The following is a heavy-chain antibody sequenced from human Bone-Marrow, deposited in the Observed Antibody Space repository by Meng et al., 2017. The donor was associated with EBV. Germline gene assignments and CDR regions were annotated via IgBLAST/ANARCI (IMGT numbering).Heavy chain of an antibody. J-gene: IGHJ5*02. CDR3: ARDVYASGTYRADP. V-gene: IGHV1-8*01. Sequence: VRLCQSGAELKKPGASVKVSCKASVYTFTRYDINWVRQATGQGLEWMGWMDPNSGNTGFAQKFQGRVTMTRNTSISTAYMELSALTSEDTAVYYCARDVYASGTYRADPWGQGTLVTVST. CDR2: MDPNSGNT. D-gene: IGHD3-10*01. CDR1: VYTFTRYD.